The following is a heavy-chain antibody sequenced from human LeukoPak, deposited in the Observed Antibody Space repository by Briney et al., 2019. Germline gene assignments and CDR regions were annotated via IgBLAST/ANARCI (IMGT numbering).Heavy chain of an antibody. Sequence: GGSLSLSCAASGFTFSNHAMSRVRQAQGKGRECVSSISASGGSTYYADAVKGRFTISRDNSKNTLYLQMNSLRAEDTAVYYCAKGPTTVTTVFAYWGQGTVVRVSS. V-gene: IGHV3-23*01. J-gene: IGHJ4*02. CDR2: ISASGGST. CDR3: AKGPTTVTTVFAY. D-gene: IGHD4-17*01. CDR1: GFTFSNHA.